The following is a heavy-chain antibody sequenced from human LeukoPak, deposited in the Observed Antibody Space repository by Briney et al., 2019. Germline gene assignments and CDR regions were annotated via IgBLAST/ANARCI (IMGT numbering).Heavy chain of an antibody. CDR1: GGSFSGYY. Sequence: SETLSLTCAVYGGSFSGYYWSWIRQPPGKGLEWIGEINHSGSTNYNPSLKSRVTISVDTSKNQFSLKLSSVTAADTAVYYCARADVGSDAFDIWGQGTMVTVSS. J-gene: IGHJ3*02. CDR3: ARADVGSDAFDI. D-gene: IGHD1-26*01. V-gene: IGHV4-34*01. CDR2: INHSGST.